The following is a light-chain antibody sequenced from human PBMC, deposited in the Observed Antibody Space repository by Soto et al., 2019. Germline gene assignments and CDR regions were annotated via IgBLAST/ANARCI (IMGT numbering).Light chain of an antibody. CDR2: GAS. J-gene: IGKJ1*01. Sequence: ENVLTQSPGTLSLSPGERATLSCRASESVSSNYVAWYQQKPGQAPRLLVYGASSRATGIPDRFSGSGSGTDFTLTISRLEPEDFAVYYCQQYGSSRRTFGQGTKVEIK. CDR3: QQYGSSRRT. V-gene: IGKV3-20*01. CDR1: ESVSSNY.